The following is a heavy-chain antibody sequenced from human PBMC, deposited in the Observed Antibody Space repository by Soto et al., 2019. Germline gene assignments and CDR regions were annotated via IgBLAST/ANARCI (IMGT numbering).Heavy chain of an antibody. Sequence: GGCLRRSCAALGFIFSSYKMHWVRQAPGKGLVWVSRINSDGSITDYADCVKGRFTVSRHHSKNTLYLQTNSLRAADTAVYYCAKETLVVPAAMLDYWGQGTLVTVSS. D-gene: IGHD2-2*01. CDR2: INSDGSIT. CDR1: GFIFSSYK. J-gene: IGHJ4*02. CDR3: AKETLVVPAAMLDY. V-gene: IGHV3-74*01.